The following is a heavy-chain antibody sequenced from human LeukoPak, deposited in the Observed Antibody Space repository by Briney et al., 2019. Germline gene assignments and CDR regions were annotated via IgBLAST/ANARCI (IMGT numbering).Heavy chain of an antibody. D-gene: IGHD3-10*01. CDR2: MNPNSGNT. CDR1: GYTFTSYD. J-gene: IGHJ4*02. Sequence: ASVKVSCKASGYTFTSYDINWVRQATGRGLEWMGWMNPNSGNTGYAQKFQGRVTMTRNTSISTAYMALSSLRSEDTAVYYCARARSYYGSGSTPRGDDYWGQGTLVTVSS. V-gene: IGHV1-8*01. CDR3: ARARSYYGSGSTPRGDDY.